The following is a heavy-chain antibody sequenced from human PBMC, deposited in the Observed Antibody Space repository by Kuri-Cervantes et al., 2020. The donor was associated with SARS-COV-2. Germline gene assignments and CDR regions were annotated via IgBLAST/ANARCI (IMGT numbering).Heavy chain of an antibody. D-gene: IGHD3-3*01. CDR2: IYYSGST. J-gene: IGHJ6*02. Sequence: SETLSLTCTVSGGSISSYYWSWIRQPPGKGLEWIGYIYYSGSTNHNPSLKSRVTISVDTSKNQFSLKLSSVTAADTAVYYCARHGFDFWSGYARTYYYYYGMDVWGQGTTVTVSS. CDR1: GGSISSYY. CDR3: ARHGFDFWSGYARTYYYYYGMDV. V-gene: IGHV4-59*08.